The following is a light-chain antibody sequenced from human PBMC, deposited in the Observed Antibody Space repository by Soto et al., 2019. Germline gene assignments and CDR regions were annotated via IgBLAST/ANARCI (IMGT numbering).Light chain of an antibody. V-gene: IGKV1-5*03. J-gene: IGKJ1*01. CDR3: QHYNSYSEA. CDR1: QTISSW. CDR2: KAS. Sequence: DSQMTHSPSTLSGSVGDRLTITCRASQTISSWLAWYQQKTGKAPKILIYKASTLKSGVPSRFSGSVYGTEFTLTISSLQPDDFATYYCQHYNSYSEAFGQGTKVDIK.